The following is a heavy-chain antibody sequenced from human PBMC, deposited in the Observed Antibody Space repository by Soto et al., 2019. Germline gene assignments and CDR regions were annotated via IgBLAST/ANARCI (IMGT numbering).Heavy chain of an antibody. CDR2: INHSGST. Sequence: SETLSLTCAVYGGSFSGYYWSWIRQPPGKGLGWIGEINHSGSTNYNPSLKSRVTISVDTSKNQFSLKLSSVTAADTAVYYCARTWGYYYGMDVWGQGTTVTVSS. D-gene: IGHD7-27*01. J-gene: IGHJ6*02. V-gene: IGHV4-34*01. CDR3: ARTWGYYYGMDV. CDR1: GGSFSGYY.